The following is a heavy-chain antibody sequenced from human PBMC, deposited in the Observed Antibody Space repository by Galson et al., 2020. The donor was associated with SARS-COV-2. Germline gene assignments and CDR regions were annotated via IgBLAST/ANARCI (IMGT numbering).Heavy chain of an antibody. Sequence: SEPLSLTCTVPGESISSAYYFWSWVRHLPGKGLAWIGYIYYRGTTYYNPSLKSRVIISRDTSKNQFSLILNSVTAADTAVYYCARDLGFAYYYMDVWGKGATVTVSS. CDR2: IYYRGTT. CDR3: ARDLGFAYYYMDV. J-gene: IGHJ6*03. CDR1: GESISSAYYF. V-gene: IGHV4-31*03. D-gene: IGHD3-10*01.